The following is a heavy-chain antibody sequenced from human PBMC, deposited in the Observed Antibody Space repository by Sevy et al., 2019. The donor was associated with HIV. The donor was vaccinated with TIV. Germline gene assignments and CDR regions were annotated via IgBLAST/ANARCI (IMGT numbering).Heavy chain of an antibody. CDR1: GFTFSSYA. CDR3: ATMGWELLLGSGWGRAFDI. CDR2: ISGSGGST. D-gene: IGHD1-26*01. J-gene: IGHJ3*02. V-gene: IGHV3-23*01. Sequence: GESLKISCAASGFTFSSYAMSWVRQAPGKGLEWVSAISGSGGSTYYADSVKGRFTISRDNSKNTLYLQMNSLRAEDTAVYYCATMGWELLLGSGWGRAFDIWGQRTVVTVSS.